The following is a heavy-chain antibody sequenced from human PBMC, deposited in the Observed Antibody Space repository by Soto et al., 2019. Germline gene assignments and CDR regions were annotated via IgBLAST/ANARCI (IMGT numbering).Heavy chain of an antibody. Sequence: PGGSLRLSCAASXFTFSSYSMNWVRQAPGKGLEWVSSISSSSSYIYYADSVKGRFTISRDNAKNSLYLQMNSLRAEDTAVYYCARADWAPFRYYYYYGMDVWGQGTTVTVSS. CDR2: ISSSSSYI. CDR3: ARADWAPFRYYYYYGMDV. J-gene: IGHJ6*02. V-gene: IGHV3-21*01. D-gene: IGHD3-9*01. CDR1: XFTFSSYS.